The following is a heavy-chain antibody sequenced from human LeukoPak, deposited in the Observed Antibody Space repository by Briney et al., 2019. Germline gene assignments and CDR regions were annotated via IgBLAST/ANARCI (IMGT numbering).Heavy chain of an antibody. CDR3: ARGIVVVVAATLRSGPHSDAFDI. D-gene: IGHD2-15*01. Sequence: SETLSLTCTVSGGSISSGGYYWSWIRQPPGKGLEWIGYIYHSGSTYYNPSLKSRVTISVDRSKNQFSLKLSSVTAADTAVYYCARGIVVVVAATLRSGPHSDAFDIWGQGTMVTVSS. V-gene: IGHV4-30-2*01. J-gene: IGHJ3*02. CDR1: GGSISSGGYY. CDR2: IYHSGST.